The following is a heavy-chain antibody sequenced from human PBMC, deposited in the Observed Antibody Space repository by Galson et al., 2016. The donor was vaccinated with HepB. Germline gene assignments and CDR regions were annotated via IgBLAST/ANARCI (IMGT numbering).Heavy chain of an antibody. D-gene: IGHD1-1*01. CDR2: IKPDESEK. V-gene: IGHV3-7*01. J-gene: IGHJ3*02. Sequence: SLRLSCAASGITFSNYWMSWIRQAPGKGLERVAKIKPDESEKYYVDSVKGRFTISRDNAKNLVYMQMNSVRAEDTAVYYCERETWISSPIWCQGTMVTVSS. CDR1: GITFSNYW. CDR3: ERETWISSPI.